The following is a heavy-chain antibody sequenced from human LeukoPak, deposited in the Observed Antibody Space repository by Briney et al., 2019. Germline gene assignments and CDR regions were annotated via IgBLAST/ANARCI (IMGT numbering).Heavy chain of an antibody. CDR1: GVTFSSYS. D-gene: IGHD3-3*01. CDR3: ARGRSGLDY. V-gene: IGHV3-48*01. CDR2: ISSSSSTI. J-gene: IGHJ4*02. Sequence: GGSLRLSCAASGVTFSSYSMNWVRQAPGKGLEWVSYISSSSSTIYYADSVKGRFTISRDNAKNSLYLQMNSLRAEDTAVYYCARGRSGLDYWGQGTLVTVSS.